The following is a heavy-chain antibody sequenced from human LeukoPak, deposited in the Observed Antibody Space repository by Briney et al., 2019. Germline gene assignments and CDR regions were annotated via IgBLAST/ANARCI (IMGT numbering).Heavy chain of an antibody. J-gene: IGHJ4*02. D-gene: IGHD2-2*01. Sequence: GGSLRLSCAASGFTFSSYSMSWVRQAPGKGLEWVSYISSGSDTIYYANSVKGRFTISRDNAKNSLYLQMNSLRDEDTAVYYCARKYEQTWGQGTLVTVSS. CDR2: ISSGSDTI. CDR3: ARKYEQT. V-gene: IGHV3-48*02. CDR1: GFTFSSYS.